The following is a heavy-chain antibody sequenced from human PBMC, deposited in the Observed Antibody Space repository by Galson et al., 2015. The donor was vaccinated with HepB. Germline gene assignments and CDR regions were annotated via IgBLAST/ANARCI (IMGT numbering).Heavy chain of an antibody. D-gene: IGHD6-13*01. CDR2: IWYDGSNK. Sequence: SLRLSCAASGFTFSSYGMHWVRQAPGKGLEWVAVIWYDGSNKYYADSVKGRFTISRDNSKNTLYLQMNSLRAEDTAVYYCARGGKGIAAAGTSYWGQGTLVTVSS. V-gene: IGHV3-33*01. CDR1: GFTFSSYG. J-gene: IGHJ4*02. CDR3: ARGGKGIAAAGTSY.